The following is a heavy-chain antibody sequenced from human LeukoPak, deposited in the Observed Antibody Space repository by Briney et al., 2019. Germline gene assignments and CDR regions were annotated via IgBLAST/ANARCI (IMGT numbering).Heavy chain of an antibody. Sequence: ASVKVSCKASGYSFTTYGVNWVRQAPGQGLEWMVWINTDSGGTNYAQKFQGRVTMTIDTSISTAYLELTRLTSDDTAVYYCARGEGSSIDYWGQGTLVTVSS. V-gene: IGHV1-2*02. CDR1: GYSFTTYG. CDR2: INTDSGGT. CDR3: ARGEGSSIDY. J-gene: IGHJ4*02. D-gene: IGHD6-13*01.